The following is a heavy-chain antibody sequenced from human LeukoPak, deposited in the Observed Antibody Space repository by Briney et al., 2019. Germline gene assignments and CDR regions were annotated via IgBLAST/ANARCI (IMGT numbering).Heavy chain of an antibody. D-gene: IGHD2-15*01. V-gene: IGHV3-48*01. CDR2: IDGRSRAI. CDR1: GFTFSSSI. CDR3: ARDSGRGGSCDY. Sequence: GGSLRVSCADSGFTFSSSIMKWVRQALGKGLWWVSHIDGRSRAIYYADSVKGRVSISRDNARNSLYMQMNSLRGEDTGVYYCARDSGRGGSCDYWGQGTLVTVSS. J-gene: IGHJ4*02.